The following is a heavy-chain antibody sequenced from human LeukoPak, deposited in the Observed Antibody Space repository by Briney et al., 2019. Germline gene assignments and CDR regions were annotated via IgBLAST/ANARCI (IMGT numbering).Heavy chain of an antibody. CDR3: AKGGAHGS. D-gene: IGHD1-26*01. Sequence: GGSLRLSCAASGFIFNSNWMSWVRQAPGKGLEWVANIKEDGSVKNYVDSVKGRFTISGDNAKDSLYLQMNSLRAEDTAVYYCAKGGAHGSWGQGILVTVSS. CDR1: GFIFNSNW. J-gene: IGHJ4*02. CDR2: IKEDGSVK. V-gene: IGHV3-7*01.